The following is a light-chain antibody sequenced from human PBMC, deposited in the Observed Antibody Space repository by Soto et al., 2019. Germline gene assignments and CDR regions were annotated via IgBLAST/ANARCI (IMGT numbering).Light chain of an antibody. V-gene: IGKV1-5*03. CDR3: QQYNAYSQA. Sequence: DIPMTQSPSTLSASVGDRVTITCRASESVSRWLAGYQQKPGRTPKLLIYQASTLETGVPSRFSGSDSGTEFTLTISSLQPDDFATYYCQQYNAYSQAFGQGTKVEIK. CDR2: QAS. CDR1: ESVSRW. J-gene: IGKJ1*01.